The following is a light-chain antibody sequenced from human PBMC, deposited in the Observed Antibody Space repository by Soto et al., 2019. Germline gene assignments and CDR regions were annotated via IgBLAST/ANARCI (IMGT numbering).Light chain of an antibody. CDR1: QSLVYSDGDTY. Sequence: DVVVTQSPLSLSVTLGQPASISCRSSQSLVYSDGDTYLSWFQQRPGQSPRRLIYKVSNRDSGVPDRFNGSGAGTDFPLKISRVEAEDVGLYYCVHGTQFPWTFGQGTKVGIK. CDR3: VHGTQFPWT. J-gene: IGKJ1*01. V-gene: IGKV2-30*01. CDR2: KVS.